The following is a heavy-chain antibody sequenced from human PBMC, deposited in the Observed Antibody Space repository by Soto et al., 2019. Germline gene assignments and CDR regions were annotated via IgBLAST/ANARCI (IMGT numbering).Heavy chain of an antibody. V-gene: IGHV4-30-2*06. D-gene: IGHD3-10*01. CDR1: GDSISGGGFS. Sequence: LSLTCAVSGDSISGGGFSWNWIRQSPGKGLEWIGYIYPSGTSYYNPSLKSRVTISVDKSQNQFSLRLSSMTAADTAVYYCARGHYFGSGSTDWGHGTLVTVSS. CDR2: IYPSGTS. CDR3: ARGHYFGSGSTD. J-gene: IGHJ4*01.